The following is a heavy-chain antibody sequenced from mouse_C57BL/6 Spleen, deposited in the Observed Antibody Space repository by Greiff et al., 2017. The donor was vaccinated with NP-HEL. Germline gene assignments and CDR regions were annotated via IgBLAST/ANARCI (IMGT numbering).Heavy chain of an antibody. CDR2: ISDGGSYT. CDR1: GFTFSSYA. J-gene: IGHJ1*03. D-gene: IGHD2-12*01. V-gene: IGHV5-4*01. CDR3: ARRPRRENWYFDV. Sequence: EVQLVESGGGLVKPGGSLKLSCAASGFTFSSYAMSWVRQTPEKRLEWVATISDGGSYTYYPDNVKGRFTISRDNAKNNLYLQMSHLKSEDTAMYYCARRPRRENWYFDVWGTGTTVTVSS.